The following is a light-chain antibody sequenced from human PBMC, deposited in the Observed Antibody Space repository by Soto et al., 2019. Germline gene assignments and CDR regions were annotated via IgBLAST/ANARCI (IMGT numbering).Light chain of an antibody. CDR3: HQYGSLPPGM. CDR1: QSVSSNY. J-gene: IGKJ1*01. CDR2: GAS. V-gene: IGKV3-20*01. Sequence: EIVLTQSPGTLSLSPGERATLSCRASQSVSSNYLAWYQQKPGQAPRFLIYGASSRASGIPDRFSGSGSGTDVTLTISRMEPEDFAVYYCHQYGSLPPGMFGQGTKVEIK.